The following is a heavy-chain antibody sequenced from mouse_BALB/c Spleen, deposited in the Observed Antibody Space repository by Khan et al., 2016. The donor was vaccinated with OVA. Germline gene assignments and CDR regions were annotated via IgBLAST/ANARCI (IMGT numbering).Heavy chain of an antibody. CDR3: TRRNWDCAWFAY. CDR2: IYPGNTDT. Sequence: EVQLQQSGPVLARPGASVKMSCKASGYTFTSYWMHWVKQRPGQGLEWIGDIYPGNTDTTYNQKFKGKAKLTAVTSTSTAYMELSSLTNEDSAVYYCTRRNWDCAWFAYWGQGTLVTVSA. V-gene: IGHV1-5*01. CDR1: GYTFTSYW. J-gene: IGHJ3*01. D-gene: IGHD4-1*01.